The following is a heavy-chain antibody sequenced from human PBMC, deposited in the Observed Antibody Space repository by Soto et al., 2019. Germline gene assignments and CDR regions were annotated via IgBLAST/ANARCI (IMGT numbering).Heavy chain of an antibody. CDR1: GFSFSSYA. D-gene: IGHD3-3*01. V-gene: IGHV3-23*01. CDR3: AKDSQRTYYDFWSGYYGY. CDR2: ISGSGGST. Sequence: GGSLRLSCAASGFSFSSYAMSWVRQALGKGLEWVSAISGSGGSTYYADSVKGRFTISRGNSQNTLYLQMNSLRAEDTAVYYCAKDSQRTYYDFWSGYYGYWGQGTLVTVSS. J-gene: IGHJ4*02.